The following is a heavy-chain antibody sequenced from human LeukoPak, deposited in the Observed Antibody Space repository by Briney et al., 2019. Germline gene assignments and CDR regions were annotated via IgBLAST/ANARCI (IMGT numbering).Heavy chain of an antibody. Sequence: ASVTVSCKASGYTFTSYGISWVRQAPGQGLEWMGIINPSGGGTSYAQKFQGRVTMTRDTSTSTVYMELSSLRSEDTAVYYCARAWSELNYFDYWGQGTLVTVSS. CDR3: ARAWSELNYFDY. V-gene: IGHV1-46*01. CDR2: INPSGGGT. D-gene: IGHD1-26*01. J-gene: IGHJ4*02. CDR1: GYTFTSYG.